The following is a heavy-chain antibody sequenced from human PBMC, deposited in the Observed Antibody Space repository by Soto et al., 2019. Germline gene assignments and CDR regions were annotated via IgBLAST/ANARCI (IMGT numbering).Heavy chain of an antibody. V-gene: IGHV1-69*01. CDR2: FVPMFGSA. D-gene: IGHD3-16*01. CDR1: GTTFDSFT. Sequence: QVQLVQSGAEVKKPGSSVKVSCKPSGTTFDSFTFAWVRQAPGQGLEWLGGFVPMFGSASIAQRFRGRVRDTADPFTGTGYMELSHLRSGGPAIHYWWGEDDTTWHYRRFDPWGPGTLVTVSS. J-gene: IGHJ5*02. CDR3: WGEDDTTWHYRRFDP.